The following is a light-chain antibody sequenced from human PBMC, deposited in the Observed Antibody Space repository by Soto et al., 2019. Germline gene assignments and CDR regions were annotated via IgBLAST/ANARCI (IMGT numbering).Light chain of an antibody. CDR3: QQSYETPFT. V-gene: IGKV1-39*01. CDR2: AAS. J-gene: IGKJ3*01. CDR1: QSIRNS. Sequence: DIQMTQSPSSLSTSVGDRVTITCRASQSIRNSLNWYQQKPGNAPKFLIFAASSLQSGVPSRFSGGGSGTDFTLTISSLQPEDFATYYCQQSYETPFTFGPGTKVDIK.